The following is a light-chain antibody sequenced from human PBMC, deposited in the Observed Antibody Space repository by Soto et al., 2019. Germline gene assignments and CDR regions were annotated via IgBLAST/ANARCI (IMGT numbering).Light chain of an antibody. CDR1: QDITNY. CDR2: DAY. Sequence: DIQMTQSPSSLFASVGDRVTITCQASQDITNYLNWYQQKPGKPPKLLINDAYNLETGVPSRFSGSGSGTHFSFTINSLQPEDFATYYCQQYDDLPITFGLGTRLDIK. CDR3: QQYDDLPIT. J-gene: IGKJ5*01. V-gene: IGKV1-33*01.